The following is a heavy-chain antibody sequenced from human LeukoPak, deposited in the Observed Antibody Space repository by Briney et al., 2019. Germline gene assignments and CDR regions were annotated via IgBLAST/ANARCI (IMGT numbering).Heavy chain of an antibody. D-gene: IGHD6-13*01. V-gene: IGHV1-18*01. CDR3: AREGYGYYMDV. Sequence: ASAKVSCKASGYTFTSYGISWGRHGPGQGLEWMGWISAYNGNTNYEQKLQGRVTMTTDTSTSTAYLELRSLSSDDTAVYYCAREGYGYYMDVWGKGTTVTVSS. J-gene: IGHJ6*03. CDR2: ISAYNGNT. CDR1: GYTFTSYG.